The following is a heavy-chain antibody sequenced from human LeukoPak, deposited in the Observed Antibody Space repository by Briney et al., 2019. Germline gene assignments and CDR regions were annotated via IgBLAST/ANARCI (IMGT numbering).Heavy chain of an antibody. V-gene: IGHV4-39*01. CDR1: GGSISSSSYY. J-gene: IGHJ4*02. D-gene: IGHD5-18*01. CDR3: ARQDGYSYGISFDY. CDR2: IYYSGST. Sequence: SETLSLTCTVSGGSISSSSYYWGWIRQPPGKGLEWIGSIYYSGSTYYNPSLKRRVTISVDTSKNQFSLKLSSVTAADTAVYYCARQDGYSYGISFDYWGQGTLVTVSS.